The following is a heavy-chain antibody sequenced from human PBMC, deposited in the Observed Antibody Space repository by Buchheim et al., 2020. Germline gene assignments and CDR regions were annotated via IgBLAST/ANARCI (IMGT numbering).Heavy chain of an antibody. D-gene: IGHD2-15*01. CDR1: GFSFSSYW. CDR3: ASKVVPHY. V-gene: IGHV3-7*03. CDR2: IKQDGSEK. Sequence: EVQLVESGGGLVQPGGSLRLSCAASGFSFSSYWMTWVRQAPGKGLEWVANIKQDGSEKHYVDSVNGRFTISRDNPNSLMFLQMDSLRAGDAAVYYCASKVVPHYWGQGTL. J-gene: IGHJ4*02.